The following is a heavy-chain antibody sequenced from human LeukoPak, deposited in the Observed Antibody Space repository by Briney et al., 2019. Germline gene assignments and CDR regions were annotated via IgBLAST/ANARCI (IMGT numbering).Heavy chain of an antibody. J-gene: IGHJ4*02. CDR3: ARFSEYYHSSVHYLDY. Sequence: SETLSLTCAVSGGSINGYYWSWIRQSPGKGLESLGYIYYTGSTNYNPSLKSRVTMSVDTSRNQFFLRLSSVTAADTAVYYCARFSEYYHSSVHYLDYWGQGTLVSVSS. CDR1: GGSINGYY. D-gene: IGHD3-22*01. CDR2: IYYTGST. V-gene: IGHV4-59*01.